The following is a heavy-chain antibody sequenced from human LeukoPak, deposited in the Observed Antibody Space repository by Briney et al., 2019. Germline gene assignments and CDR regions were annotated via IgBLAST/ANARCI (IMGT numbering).Heavy chain of an antibody. CDR1: GYTFTSYN. J-gene: IGHJ4*02. D-gene: IGHD5-12*01. V-gene: IGHV7-4-1*02. Sequence: ASVKVSCKASGYTFTSYNMHWVRQAPGQGLEWMGWINTNTGNPTYAQGFTGRFVFSLDTSVSTAYLQISSLKAEDTAVYYCARERGYSGYDFIPFDYWGQGTLVTVSS. CDR2: INTNTGNP. CDR3: ARERGYSGYDFIPFDY.